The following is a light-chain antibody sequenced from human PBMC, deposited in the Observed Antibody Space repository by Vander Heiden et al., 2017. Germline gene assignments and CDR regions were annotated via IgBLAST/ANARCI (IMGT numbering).Light chain of an antibody. V-gene: IGLV3-1*01. J-gene: IGLJ3*02. CDR1: KLANEY. CDR2: EDN. CDR3: QAWDRSTGP. Sequence: SYELTQPPSVSVSPGQTADITCSGDKLANEYVCWYQQKPGQSLVLVIYEDNKRPAGIPERFSGSKSGNTATLTISGTQAVDEDYYYCQAWDRSTGPFGGGTKLTVL.